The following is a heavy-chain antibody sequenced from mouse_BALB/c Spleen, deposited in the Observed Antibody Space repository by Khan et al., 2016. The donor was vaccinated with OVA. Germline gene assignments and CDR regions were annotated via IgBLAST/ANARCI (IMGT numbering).Heavy chain of an antibody. CDR3: AKIFYGNSYAMDY. CDR2: IYPGSGST. CDR1: GYTFTDYD. J-gene: IGHJ4*01. D-gene: IGHD2-1*01. Sequence: QVQLQQSGPELVKPGASVKMSCKASGYTFTDYDIRWVKQRTGQGLEWIGEIYPGSGSTYYTEKFKGTATLTADKSYTTASIHISSRTSEDSAVYFCAKIFYGNSYAMDYWGQGTAVTVSS. V-gene: IGHV1-77*01.